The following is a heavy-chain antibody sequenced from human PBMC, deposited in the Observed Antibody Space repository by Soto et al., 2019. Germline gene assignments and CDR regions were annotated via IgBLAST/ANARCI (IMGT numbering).Heavy chain of an antibody. V-gene: IGHV5-51*01. CDR2: IYPGDSDT. D-gene: IGHD2-2*01. CDR3: ARLTNCSSTSCQYYFDY. J-gene: IGHJ4*02. CDR1: GYIFTSYW. Sequence: PGESLKISCNGSGYIFTSYWIGWVRQMPGKGLEWMGIIYPGDSDTRYSPSFQGQVTISADKSISTAYLQWSSLKASDTAMYYCARLTNCSSTSCQYYFDYWGQGTLVTVSS.